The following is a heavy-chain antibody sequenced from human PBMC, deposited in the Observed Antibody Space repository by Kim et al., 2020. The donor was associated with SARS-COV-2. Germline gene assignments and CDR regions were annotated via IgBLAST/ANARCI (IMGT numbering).Heavy chain of an antibody. D-gene: IGHD3-10*01. CDR2: IIPIFGTA. Sequence: SVKVSCKASGGTFSSYAISWVRQAPGQGLEWMGGIIPIFGTANYAQKFQGRVTITADESTSTAYMELSSLRSEDTAVYYCARDRKGLGSGSPELDPWGQGTLVTVSS. J-gene: IGHJ5*02. CDR1: GGTFSSYA. V-gene: IGHV1-69*13. CDR3: ARDRKGLGSGSPELDP.